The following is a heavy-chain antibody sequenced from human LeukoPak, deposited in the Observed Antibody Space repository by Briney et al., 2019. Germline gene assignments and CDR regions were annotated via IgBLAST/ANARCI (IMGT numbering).Heavy chain of an antibody. CDR2: ISSSGSNI. J-gene: IGHJ4*02. CDR1: GFTFSYAW. V-gene: IGHV3-11*04. D-gene: IGHD3-10*01. Sequence: PGGSLRLSCAASGFTFSYAWMSWVRQAPGKGLEWVSYISSSGSNIYYADSVKGRFTISRDNAKNSLYLQMNSLRAEDTAVYYCARLGSGSTLDCWGQGILVTVSS. CDR3: ARLGSGSTLDC.